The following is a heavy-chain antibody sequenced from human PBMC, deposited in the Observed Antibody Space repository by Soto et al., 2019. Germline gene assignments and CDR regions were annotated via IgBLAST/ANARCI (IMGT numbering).Heavy chain of an antibody. J-gene: IGHJ6*02. D-gene: IGHD6-13*01. CDR3: ARSGYSSSWRYYYYYGMDV. CDR2: IYYSGST. CDR1: GGSLSGYF. V-gene: IGHV4-59*01. Sequence: PSETLSLTCTVSGGSLSGYFWSWIRQPPGKGLEWIGYIYYSGSTNYTPSLKSRVTISVDTSKNQFSLKLSSVTAADTAVYYCARSGYSSSWRYYYYYGMDVWGQGTTVTVSS.